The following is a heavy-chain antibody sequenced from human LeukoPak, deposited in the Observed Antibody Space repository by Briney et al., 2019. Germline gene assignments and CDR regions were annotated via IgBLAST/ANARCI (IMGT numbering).Heavy chain of an antibody. V-gene: IGHV1-18*04. J-gene: IGHJ4*02. CDR3: ARHVVSDYYDSSGYYSI. CDR2: ISAYNGNT. CDR1: GYTFTGYY. Sequence: ASVKVSCKASGYTFTGYYMHWVRQAPGQGLEWMGWISAYNGNTNYAQKLQGRVTMTTDTSTSTAYMELRSLRSDDTAVYYCARHVVSDYYDSSGYYSIWGQGTLVTVSS. D-gene: IGHD3-22*01.